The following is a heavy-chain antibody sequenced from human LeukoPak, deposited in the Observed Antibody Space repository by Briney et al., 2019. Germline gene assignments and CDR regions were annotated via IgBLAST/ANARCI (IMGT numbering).Heavy chain of an antibody. V-gene: IGHV3-21*01. D-gene: IGHD5-18*01. CDR2: LTSSSSYI. CDR3: ASRLDTAMVTPYYYYYMDV. Sequence: GGSLRLSCAASGFTFSSYSINWVRQAPGKGLEWVSSLTSSSSYIHYADSVKGRFTISRDNAKNSLYLQMNSLRAEDTAVYYCASRLDTAMVTPYYYYYMDVWGKGTTVTVSS. J-gene: IGHJ6*03. CDR1: GFTFSSYS.